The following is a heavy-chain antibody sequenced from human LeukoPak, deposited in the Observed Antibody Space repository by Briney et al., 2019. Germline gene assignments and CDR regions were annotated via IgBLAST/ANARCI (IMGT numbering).Heavy chain of an antibody. CDR1: GFTFXXYA. V-gene: IGHV3-23*01. D-gene: IGHD6-19*01. CDR2: ISGSGGST. CDR3: AKDPFHTGYSSGWYDYYGMDV. J-gene: IGHJ6*02. Sequence: SGFTFXXYAMSWVRQAPGKGLEWVSAISGSGGSTYYADSVKGRFTISRDNSKNTVYLQMNRVRAEDTAVYYCAKDPFHTGYSSGWYDYYGMDVWGQGTTVTVSS.